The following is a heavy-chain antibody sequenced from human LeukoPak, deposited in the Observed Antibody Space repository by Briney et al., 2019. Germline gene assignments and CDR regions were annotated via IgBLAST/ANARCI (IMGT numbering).Heavy chain of an antibody. CDR1: GGSISSYY. CDR2: IYTSGST. V-gene: IGHV4-4*07. Sequence: SETLSLTCTVSGGSISSYYWSWIRQPAGKGLEWIGRIYTSGSTNYNPSLKSRVTMSVDTSKNQFSLKLSSVTAADTAVYYCARDTPPFPDYYDSSGYSDYYYGMDVWGQGTTVTVSS. D-gene: IGHD3-22*01. J-gene: IGHJ6*02. CDR3: ARDTPPFPDYYDSSGYSDYYYGMDV.